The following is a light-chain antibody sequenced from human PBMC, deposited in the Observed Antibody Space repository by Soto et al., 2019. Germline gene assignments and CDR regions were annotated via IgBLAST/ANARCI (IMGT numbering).Light chain of an antibody. CDR1: QGIRND. CDR2: KAS. J-gene: IGKJ1*01. V-gene: IGKV1-5*03. Sequence: DIQMTQSPSTLSASVGDRVTITCRASQGIRNDLGWYQQKPGKAPNLLIYKASTLESGVPSRFSGSGSGTEFTLTISSLQPDDFATYYCQQYNSYSWTFGQGTKVDI. CDR3: QQYNSYSWT.